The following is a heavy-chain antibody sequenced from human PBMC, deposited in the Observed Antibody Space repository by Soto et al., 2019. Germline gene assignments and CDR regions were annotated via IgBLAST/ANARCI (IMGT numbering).Heavy chain of an antibody. J-gene: IGHJ4*02. CDR3: AKDQDGSGWPRHFDY. CDR1: GFTFSSYA. Sequence: EVQLLESGGGLVQPGGSLRLSCAASGFTFSSYAMSWVRQAPGKGLEWVSAISGSGGSTYYADSVKGGFTISRDNSKNTLYLQMNSLRAEDTAVYYCAKDQDGSGWPRHFDYWGQGTLVTVSS. D-gene: IGHD6-19*01. V-gene: IGHV3-23*01. CDR2: ISGSGGST.